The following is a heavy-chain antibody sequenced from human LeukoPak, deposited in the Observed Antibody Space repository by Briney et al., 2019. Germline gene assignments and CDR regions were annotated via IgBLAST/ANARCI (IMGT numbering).Heavy chain of an antibody. Sequence: GRSLRLSCAASGFTFSSYAMHWVRQAPGKGLEWVAVISYDGSNKYYADSVKGRFTISRDNAKNSLYLQMNSLRAEDTAVYYCARDLWNDILTGPEGGSWGQGTLVTVSS. J-gene: IGHJ5*02. D-gene: IGHD3-9*01. CDR2: ISYDGSNK. CDR3: ARDLWNDILTGPEGGS. CDR1: GFTFSSYA. V-gene: IGHV3-30-3*01.